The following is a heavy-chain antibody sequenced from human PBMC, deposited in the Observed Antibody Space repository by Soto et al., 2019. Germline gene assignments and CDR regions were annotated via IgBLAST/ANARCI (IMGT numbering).Heavy chain of an antibody. CDR1: GFSFSVYS. Sequence: PGGSLRLSCAASGFSFSVYSMNWVRQAPGKGLEWVSYINGRDGAINYVDSVKGRFTISIDIAKNSLYLQMNSLRDEDTAVYFFARDHLWAFDYWGQGVLVTVSS. CDR3: ARDHLWAFDY. J-gene: IGHJ4*02. CDR2: INGRDGAI. V-gene: IGHV3-48*02. D-gene: IGHD3-3*02.